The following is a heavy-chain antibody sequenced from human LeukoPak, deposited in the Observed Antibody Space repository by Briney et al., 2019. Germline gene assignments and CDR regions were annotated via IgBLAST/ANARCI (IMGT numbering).Heavy chain of an antibody. J-gene: IGHJ4*02. Sequence: RASVTVSCKASGYTFTGYYMHWVRPAPGQGLAWLGWINPNSGGTNYAQKFQGRVTMTRDTSISTAYMELSRLRSDDTAVYYCARDGDIVVVPAAIDYWGRGTLVTVSS. CDR2: INPNSGGT. CDR3: ARDGDIVVVPAAIDY. CDR1: GYTFTGYY. D-gene: IGHD2-2*02. V-gene: IGHV1-2*02.